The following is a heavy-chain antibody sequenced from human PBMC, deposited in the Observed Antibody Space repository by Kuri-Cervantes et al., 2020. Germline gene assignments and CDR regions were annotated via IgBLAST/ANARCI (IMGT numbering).Heavy chain of an antibody. Sequence: GGSLRLSCAASGFTFSSYGMHWVRQAPGKGLEWVAVISYDGSNKYYADSVKGRFTISRDNAKNSLYLQMNSLRAEDTAVYYCARDFTSRIGYSRSWYRTYYYYGMDVWGQGTTVTVSS. V-gene: IGHV3-30*03. J-gene: IGHJ6*02. CDR3: ARDFTSRIGYSRSWYRTYYYYGMDV. CDR2: ISYDGSNK. D-gene: IGHD6-13*01. CDR1: GFTFSSYG.